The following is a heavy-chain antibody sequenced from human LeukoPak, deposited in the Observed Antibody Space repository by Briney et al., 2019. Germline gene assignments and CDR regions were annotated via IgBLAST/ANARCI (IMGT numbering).Heavy chain of an antibody. V-gene: IGHV3-15*01. CDR1: GFTLSSAW. D-gene: IGHD3-22*01. CDR2: IKNKADGGRT. CDR3: TTITMKIVHPDY. J-gene: IGHJ4*02. Sequence: GGSLRLSCAASGFTLSSAWMNWVRQAPGKGLEWVGRIKNKADGGRTDYAAPVKGRLTISRDDSKNTLYLQMNSLRTEDTAVYYCTTITMKIVHPDYWGQGTLVTVSS.